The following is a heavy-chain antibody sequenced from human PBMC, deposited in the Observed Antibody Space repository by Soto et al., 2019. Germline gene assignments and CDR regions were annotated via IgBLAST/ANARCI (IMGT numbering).Heavy chain of an antibody. J-gene: IGHJ4*02. V-gene: IGHV3-30*18. CDR2: ISYDGSNK. Sequence: QVQLVESGGGVVQPGRSLRLSCAAYRFTFSSYGEQWVRQAPGKGPAWVAVISYDGSNKYYADSVKGRFTISRDNSKNTLYLQMNSLRAEDTSVYYCAKDKVPVVVTAPFDYWGQGTLVTVSS. D-gene: IGHD2-21*02. CDR3: AKDKVPVVVTAPFDY. CDR1: RFTFSSYG.